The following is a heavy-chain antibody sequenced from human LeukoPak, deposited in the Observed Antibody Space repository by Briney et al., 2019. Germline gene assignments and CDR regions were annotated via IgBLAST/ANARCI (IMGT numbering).Heavy chain of an antibody. V-gene: IGHV1-2*02. CDR2: INPNSGGT. J-gene: IGHJ6*03. CDR3: ARDLTPLQYYYYYYMDV. CDR1: GCTFTGYY. D-gene: IGHD4-23*01. Sequence: ASVSVSCKASGCTFTGYYMHWVRQAPGQGLEWMGWINPNSGGTNYAQKFQGRVTITRDTSISTAYMELSRLRSDDSAVYYCARDLTPLQYYYYYYMDVWGKGTTVTVSS.